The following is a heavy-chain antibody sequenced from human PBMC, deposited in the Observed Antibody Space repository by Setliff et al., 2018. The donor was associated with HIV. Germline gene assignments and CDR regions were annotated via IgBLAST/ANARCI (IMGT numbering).Heavy chain of an antibody. CDR3: AREATVAGVLHWSDP. D-gene: IGHD6-19*01. Sequence: SETLSLTCIVSGGSIIGHYWSWIRQPPGKGLEWIGFIHDTGNAIYNPSLKSRFSMSVDTSKNQVYLNINSVTAADTAVYYCAREATVAGVLHWSDPWGQGTLVTVSS. CDR1: GGSIIGHY. V-gene: IGHV4-59*11. J-gene: IGHJ5*02. CDR2: IHDTGNA.